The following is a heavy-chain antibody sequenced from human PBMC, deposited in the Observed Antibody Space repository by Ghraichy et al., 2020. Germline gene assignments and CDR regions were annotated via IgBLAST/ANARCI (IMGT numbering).Heavy chain of an antibody. CDR3: ARRVSGSSWSDY. V-gene: IGHV4-39*01. D-gene: IGHD6-13*01. J-gene: IGHJ4*02. CDR2: IYYSGTT. Sequence: GSLRLSCTVSGGSISSAGYYWVWIRQPPGKGLEWIGNIYYSGTTYYNPSLKRRVSISEDTSQNQISLRLTSVTAADTAVYYCARRVSGSSWSDYWGQGTLVTVSS. CDR1: GGSISSAGYY.